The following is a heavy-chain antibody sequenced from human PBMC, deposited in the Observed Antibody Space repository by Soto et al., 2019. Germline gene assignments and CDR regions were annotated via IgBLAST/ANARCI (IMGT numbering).Heavy chain of an antibody. CDR1: GGSISSYY. CDR2: IYYSGST. D-gene: IGHD6-19*01. Sequence: PSETLSLTCTVSGGSISSYYWSWIRQPPGKGLEWIGYIYYSGSTNYNPSLKSRVTISVDTSKNQSPLKLSSVTAADTAVYYCARERRIAVAGTEYYFDYWGQGTLVTVSS. V-gene: IGHV4-59*01. CDR3: ARERRIAVAGTEYYFDY. J-gene: IGHJ4*02.